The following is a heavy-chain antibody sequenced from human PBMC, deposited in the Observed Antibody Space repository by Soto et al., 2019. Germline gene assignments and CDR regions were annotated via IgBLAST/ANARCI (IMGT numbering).Heavy chain of an antibody. CDR3: TTDLVGATNDAFDI. D-gene: IGHD1-26*01. CDR2: IKSKTDGGTT. CDR1: GFTFSNAW. Sequence: GGSLSLSCAASGFTFSNAWMSWVRQAPGKGLEWVGRIKSKTDGGTTDYAAPVKGRFTISRDDSKNTLYLQMNSLKTEDTAVYYCTTDLVGATNDAFDIWGQGTMVTVSS. J-gene: IGHJ3*02. V-gene: IGHV3-15*01.